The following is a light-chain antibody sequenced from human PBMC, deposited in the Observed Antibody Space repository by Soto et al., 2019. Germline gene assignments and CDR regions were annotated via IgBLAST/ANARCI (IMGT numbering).Light chain of an antibody. J-gene: IGKJ1*01. CDR3: QQYNNWPRT. V-gene: IGKV3-15*01. CDR1: QSVSSN. CDR2: GAS. Sequence: EIVMTHSPATLSVPPGERATLSCRASQSVSSNLAWYQQKPGQAPRLLIYGASTRATGIPARFSGSGSGTEFTLTISSLQPEDFAVYYCQQYNNWPRTFGQGTKVDIK.